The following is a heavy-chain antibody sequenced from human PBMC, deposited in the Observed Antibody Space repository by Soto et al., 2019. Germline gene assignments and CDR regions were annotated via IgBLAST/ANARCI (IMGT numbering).Heavy chain of an antibody. J-gene: IGHJ3*02. CDR1: GFTFSSYG. D-gene: IGHD2-2*01. Sequence: QVQLVESGGGVVQPGRSLRLSCAASGFTFSSYGMHWVRQAPGKGLEWVAVIWYDGSNKYYADSVKGRFTISRDNSKNTRYLQMNSLRAEDTAVYYCARDRIIVVVPAAISDAFDIWGQGTMGTVSS. CDR3: ARDRIIVVVPAAISDAFDI. V-gene: IGHV3-33*01. CDR2: IWYDGSNK.